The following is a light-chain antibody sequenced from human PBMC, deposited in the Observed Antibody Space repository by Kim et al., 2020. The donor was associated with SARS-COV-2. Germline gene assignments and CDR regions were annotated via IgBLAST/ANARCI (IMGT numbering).Light chain of an antibody. Sequence: ELTQPPSAFGTPGQRVTISCSGSSSNIGSNTVNWYQQLPGTAPKLLIYSNNQRPSGVPDRFSGSKSGTSASLAISGLQSEDEADYYCAAWDDSLNGWVFGGGTQLTVL. V-gene: IGLV1-44*01. CDR1: SSNIGSNT. CDR2: SNN. J-gene: IGLJ3*02. CDR3: AAWDDSLNGWV.